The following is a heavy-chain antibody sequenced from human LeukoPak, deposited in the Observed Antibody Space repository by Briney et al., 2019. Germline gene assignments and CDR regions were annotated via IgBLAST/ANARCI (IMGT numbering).Heavy chain of an antibody. CDR2: ISGSGGST. CDR1: GFTFSSYA. CDR3: ARWVYCSSTSCPEADV. V-gene: IGHV3-23*01. J-gene: IGHJ6*02. D-gene: IGHD2-2*01. Sequence: GGSLRLSCAASGFTFSSYAMSWVRQAPGKGLGWASAISGSGGSTYYADSVKGRFTISRDNSKNTLYLQMNSLRAEDTAVYYCARWVYCSSTSCPEADVWGQGTTVTVSS.